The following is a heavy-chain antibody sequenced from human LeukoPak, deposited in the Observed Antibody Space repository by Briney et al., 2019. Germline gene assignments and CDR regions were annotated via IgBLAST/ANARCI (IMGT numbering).Heavy chain of an antibody. CDR1: GFTFDDYA. V-gene: IGHV3-9*01. D-gene: IGHD6-13*01. CDR2: ISWNSGSI. CDR3: ASAAADY. Sequence: PGGSLRLSCSASGFTFDDYAMHWVRQAPGKGLEWVSGISWNSGSIGYADSVKGRFTISRDNAKNSLYLQMNSLRAEDTALYYCASAAADYWGQGTLVTVSS. J-gene: IGHJ4*02.